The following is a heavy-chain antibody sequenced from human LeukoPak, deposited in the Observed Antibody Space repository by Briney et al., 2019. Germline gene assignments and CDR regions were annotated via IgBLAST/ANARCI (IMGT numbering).Heavy chain of an antibody. CDR2: IRYDGNEK. CDR1: AFTFSNYA. Sequence: TGGSLRLSCAAPAFTFSNYAMHWVRQAPGKGLEWVAFIRYDGNEKFYADSVRGRFTISRDNSKNTLYLQMNSLSAEDTGVYYCARAPDYSVSGRDPHYWGRGTLVIVSS. D-gene: IGHD3-10*01. V-gene: IGHV3-30*02. CDR3: ARAPDYSVSGRDPHY. J-gene: IGHJ4*01.